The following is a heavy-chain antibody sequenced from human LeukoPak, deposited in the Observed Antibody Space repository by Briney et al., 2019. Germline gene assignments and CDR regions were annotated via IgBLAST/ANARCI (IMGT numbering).Heavy chain of an antibody. CDR3: ARDLVTVTKGFDI. J-gene: IGHJ3*02. V-gene: IGHV4-59*11. CDR1: DDSFSSHY. Sequence: SETLSLTCAVSDDSFSSHYWTWIRQPPGKGLEWIGYISYIGSTNYNPSLKSRVTISIDTSKNQFSLQLTSVTAADTAVYYCARDLVTVTKGFDIWGQGTMVSVSS. D-gene: IGHD4-17*01. CDR2: ISYIGST.